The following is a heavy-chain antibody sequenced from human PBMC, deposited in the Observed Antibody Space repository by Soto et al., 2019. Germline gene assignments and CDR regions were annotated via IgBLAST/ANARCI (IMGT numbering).Heavy chain of an antibody. CDR1: GYSFTSYW. V-gene: IGHV5-10-1*01. CDR3: ATGEYLGVAAAGTGVFRHYYYYGTDV. CDR2: IDPSDSYT. J-gene: IGHJ6*02. Sequence: PGESLKISCKGSGYSFTSYWISWVRQMPGKGLEWMGRIDPSDSYTNYSPSFQGHVTISADKSISTAYLQWSSLKASDTAMYYCATGEYLGVAAAGTGVFRHYYYYGTDVWGQGTTVTVSS. D-gene: IGHD6-13*01.